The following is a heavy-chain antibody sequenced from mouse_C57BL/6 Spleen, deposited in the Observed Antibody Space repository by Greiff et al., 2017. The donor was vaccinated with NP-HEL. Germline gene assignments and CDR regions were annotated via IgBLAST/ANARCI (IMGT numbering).Heavy chain of an antibody. V-gene: IGHV1-52*01. Sequence: QVQLQQPGAELVRPGSSVKLSCKASGYTFTSYWMHWVKQRPIQGLEWIGNIDPSDSETHYNQKFKDKATLTVDKSSSTAYMQLSRLTSEDSAVYYCARHGSRLYYAMDYWGQGTSVTVSS. CDR1: GYTFTSYW. J-gene: IGHJ4*01. D-gene: IGHD1-1*01. CDR2: IDPSDSET. CDR3: ARHGSRLYYAMDY.